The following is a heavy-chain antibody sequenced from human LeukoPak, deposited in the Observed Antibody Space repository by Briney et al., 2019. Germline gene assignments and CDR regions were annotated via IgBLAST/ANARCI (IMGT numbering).Heavy chain of an antibody. V-gene: IGHV4-59*12. D-gene: IGHD5-18*01. J-gene: IGHJ3*02. CDR1: GGSISSYY. CDR3: ARERIQLWSHDAFDI. CDR2: IYYSGST. Sequence: PSETLSLTCTVSGGSISSYYWSWIRQPPGKGLEWIGYIYYSGSTNYNPSPKSRVTISVDKSKNQFSLKLSSVTAADTAVYYCARERIQLWSHDAFDIWGQGTMVTVSS.